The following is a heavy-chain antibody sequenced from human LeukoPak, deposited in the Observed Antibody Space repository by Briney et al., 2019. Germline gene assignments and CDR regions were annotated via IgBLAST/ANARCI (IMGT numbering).Heavy chain of an antibody. J-gene: IGHJ4*02. V-gene: IGHV3-48*01. Sequence: GGSLRLSCAASGFTFSIYNMNWVRQAPGKGLEWVSSISSSSSNIYYADSVKGRFTISRDNAKNSLYLQMNSLRAEDTAVYYCAKDGREWPRSLDYWGQGTLVTVSS. CDR1: GFTFSIYN. D-gene: IGHD5-12*01. CDR3: AKDGREWPRSLDY. CDR2: ISSSSSNI.